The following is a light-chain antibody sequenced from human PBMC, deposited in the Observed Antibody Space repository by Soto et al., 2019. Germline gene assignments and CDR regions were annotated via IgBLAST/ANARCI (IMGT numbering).Light chain of an antibody. CDR1: QSISGW. Sequence: DIQMTQSPSTLSASVGDRVIITCRASQSISGWLAWYQQKPGIAPKLLIYKASTLRDGVPPRFSGSGFGTEFTLTISSLQPDDCGLYYCQQYDVYSTFGQGTKVDIK. V-gene: IGKV1-5*03. J-gene: IGKJ1*01. CDR2: KAS. CDR3: QQYDVYST.